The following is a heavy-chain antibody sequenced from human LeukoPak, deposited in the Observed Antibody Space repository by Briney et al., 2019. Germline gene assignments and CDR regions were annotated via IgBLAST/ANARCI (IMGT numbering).Heavy chain of an antibody. CDR2: IYYTGSA. CDR1: GGSVSNGNFY. J-gene: IGHJ4*02. CDR3: ARDPESDPDY. V-gene: IGHV4-61*01. Sequence: SETLSLTCTVSGGSVSNGNFYWSWLRQPPGKALEWIGYIYYTGSAYYSPSLEGRVRISVDTSKNQFSVKLNSVTAADTAVYYCARDPESDPDYWGQGTLVTVSS.